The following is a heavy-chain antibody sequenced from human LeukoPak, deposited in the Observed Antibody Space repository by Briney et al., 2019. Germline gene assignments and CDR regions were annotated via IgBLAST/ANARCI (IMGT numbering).Heavy chain of an antibody. Sequence: PSETLSLTCTVSGGSISSSSYYWGWIRQPPGKGLEWIGSIYYSGSTYYNPSLKSRVTISVDTSKNQFSLKLSSVTAADTAVYYCARHQPINDYGSDWFDPWGQGTLVTVSS. CDR3: ARHQPINDYGSDWFDP. CDR2: IYYSGST. J-gene: IGHJ5*02. D-gene: IGHD5-12*01. CDR1: GGSISSSSYY. V-gene: IGHV4-39*01.